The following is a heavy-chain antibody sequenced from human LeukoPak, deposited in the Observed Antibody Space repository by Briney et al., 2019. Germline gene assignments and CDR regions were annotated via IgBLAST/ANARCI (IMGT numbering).Heavy chain of an antibody. CDR2: ISYDGSNK. D-gene: IGHD3-10*01. Sequence: PGRSLRLSCAASVFTFSSYAMHWVRQAPGKGLEWVAVISYDGSNKYYADSVKGRFTISRDNSKNTLYLQMNSLIAEDTAVYYCARFGVPGAFDIWGQGTMVTVSS. J-gene: IGHJ3*02. CDR1: VFTFSSYA. CDR3: ARFGVPGAFDI. V-gene: IGHV3-30-3*01.